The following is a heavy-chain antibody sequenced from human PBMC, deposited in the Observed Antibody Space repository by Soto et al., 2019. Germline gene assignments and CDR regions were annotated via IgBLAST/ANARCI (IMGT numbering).Heavy chain of an antibody. V-gene: IGHV2-5*02. CDR1: GFSLTTSGVG. J-gene: IGHJ4*02. CDR3: AHRVLRTVFGLATTTAIYFDF. Sequence: QITLNESGPTVVRPTETLTLTCRFSGFSLTTSGVGVGWIRQSPGKAPEWLALIYWDDDKRYSASLQSRLTITKDTSKNQVVLTVSDLDPTDTATYYCAHRVLRTVFGLATTTAIYFDFWGQGTPVAVSS. CDR2: IYWDDDK. D-gene: IGHD3-3*01.